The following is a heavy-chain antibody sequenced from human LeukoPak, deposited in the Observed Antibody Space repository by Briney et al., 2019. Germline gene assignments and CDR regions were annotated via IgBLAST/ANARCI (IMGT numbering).Heavy chain of an antibody. V-gene: IGHV1-2*02. CDR1: GDTFTGYY. CDR2: INPNSGGT. J-gene: IGHJ5*02. D-gene: IGHD3-22*01. CDR3: ARDPTTYYYDSSGYYSVGWFDP. Sequence: GASVKVSCKASGDTFTGYYMHWVRQAPGQGLEWMGWINPNSGGTNYAQKFQGRVTMTRDTSISTAYMELSRLRSDDTAVYYCARDPTTYYYDSSGYYSVGWFDPWGQGTLVTVSS.